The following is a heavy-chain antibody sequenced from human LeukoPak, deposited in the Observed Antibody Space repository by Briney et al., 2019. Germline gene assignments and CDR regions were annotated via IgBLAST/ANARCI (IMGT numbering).Heavy chain of an antibody. CDR2: ISYDGSNK. Sequence: GRSLRLSCAASGFTFSSYAMHWVRQAPGKGLEWVAVISYDGSNKYYADSVKGRFTISRDNSKNTLYLQMNSLRAEDTAVYYCARDPWGYGPGAFDIWGQGTKVTVSS. V-gene: IGHV3-30-3*01. J-gene: IGHJ3*02. CDR3: ARDPWGYGPGAFDI. CDR1: GFTFSSYA. D-gene: IGHD3-16*01.